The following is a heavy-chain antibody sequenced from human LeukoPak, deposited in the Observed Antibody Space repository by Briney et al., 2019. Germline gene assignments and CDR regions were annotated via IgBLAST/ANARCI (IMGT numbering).Heavy chain of an antibody. V-gene: IGHV3-48*03. D-gene: IGHD5-24*01. CDR2: ISSSGSTI. CDR3: ARESRMAGLRDYYGMDV. Sequence: GGSLRLSCAASGFTFSSYEMNWVRQAPGKGLEWVSYISSSGSTIYYADSVKGRFTISRDNAKNSLYLQMNSLRAEDTAVYYCARESRMAGLRDYYGMDVWGQGTTVTVSS. J-gene: IGHJ6*02. CDR1: GFTFSSYE.